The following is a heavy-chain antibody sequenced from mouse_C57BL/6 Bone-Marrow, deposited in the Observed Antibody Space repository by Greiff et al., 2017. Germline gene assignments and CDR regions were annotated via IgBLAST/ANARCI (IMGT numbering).Heavy chain of an antibody. CDR1: GYAFSSSW. D-gene: IGHD1-1*01. CDR2: IYPGDGDT. CDR3: ARLGYYGSSGYFDV. V-gene: IGHV1-82*01. J-gene: IGHJ1*03. Sequence: VQLKESGPELVKPGASVKISCKASGYAFSSSWMNWVKQRPGKGLEWIGRIYPGDGDTNYNGKFKGKATLTADKSSSTAYMQLSSLTSEDSAVYFCARLGYYGSSGYFDVWGTGTTVTVSS.